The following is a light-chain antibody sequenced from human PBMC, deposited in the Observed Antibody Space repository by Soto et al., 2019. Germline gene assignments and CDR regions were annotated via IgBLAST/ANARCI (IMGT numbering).Light chain of an antibody. V-gene: IGKV1-5*01. CDR1: QSISSG. J-gene: IGKJ1*01. CDR2: DAS. CDR3: QQYNSYSPWT. Sequence: VHMTQSPSTLSASLGYRVTITCLSSQSISSGLAWYQQKPGKAPKVLIYDASSLQSGVPSRFSGSGSGTEFTLTISSLQPEDFAIYYCQQYNSYSPWTFGQGTKVDIK.